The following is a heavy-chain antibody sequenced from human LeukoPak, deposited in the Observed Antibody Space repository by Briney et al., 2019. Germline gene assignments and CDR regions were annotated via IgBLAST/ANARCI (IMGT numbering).Heavy chain of an antibody. V-gene: IGHV1-8*01. CDR3: ARGREIFGVVIITGMDV. CDR1: GYTFTSYD. J-gene: IGHJ6*02. CDR2: MNPNSGNT. Sequence: ASVKVSCKASGYTFTSYDINWVRQATGQRLEWMGWMNPNSGNTGYAQKFQGRVTMTRNTSISTAYMELSSLRSEDTAVYYCARGREIFGVVIITGMDVWGQGTTVTVSS. D-gene: IGHD3-3*01.